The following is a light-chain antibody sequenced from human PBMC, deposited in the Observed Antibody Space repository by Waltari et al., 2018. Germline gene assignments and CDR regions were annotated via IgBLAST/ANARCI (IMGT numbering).Light chain of an antibody. Sequence: SSDLTQDPAVSFALHQPVLITCQGDSLIRHYATWYQQKPGQAPVLVIFGQNKRPSGIPDRFPGSSSRNTASLTITGAQAEDEADYYCSCRDNSGFRHVFGTGTKVTV. J-gene: IGLJ1*01. CDR1: SLIRHY. CDR2: GQN. V-gene: IGLV3-19*01. CDR3: SCRDNSGFRHV.